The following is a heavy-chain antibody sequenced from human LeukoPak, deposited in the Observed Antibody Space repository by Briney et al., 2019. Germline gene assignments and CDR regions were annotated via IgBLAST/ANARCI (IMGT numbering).Heavy chain of an antibody. CDR2: ISNDGSNK. CDR1: GFTFSSYV. D-gene: IGHD3-9*01. V-gene: IGHV3-30*04. Sequence: PGGSLRLSCAASGFTFSSYVMHWVRQAPGKGLEWVAVISNDGSNKYYADSVKGRFTISRDNSKNTLYLQMNSLRAEDTAVYYCARDYGSYYDILTGYGNWFDPWGQGTLVTVSS. CDR3: ARDYGSYYDILTGYGNWFDP. J-gene: IGHJ5*02.